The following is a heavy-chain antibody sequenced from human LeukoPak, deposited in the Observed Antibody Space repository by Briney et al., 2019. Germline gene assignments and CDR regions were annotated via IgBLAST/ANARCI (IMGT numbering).Heavy chain of an antibody. CDR3: AREKIGYYDGSGRGWFDP. CDR2: IYYSGST. J-gene: IGHJ5*02. CDR1: GGSISSSNYY. Sequence: SETLSLTCIVSGGSISSSNYYWGWIRQPPGKGLEWIGYIYYSGSTNYNPSLKSRVTISVDTSKNQFSLKLSSVTAADTAVYYCAREKIGYYDGSGRGWFDPWGQGTLVTVSS. V-gene: IGHV4-61*05. D-gene: IGHD3-22*01.